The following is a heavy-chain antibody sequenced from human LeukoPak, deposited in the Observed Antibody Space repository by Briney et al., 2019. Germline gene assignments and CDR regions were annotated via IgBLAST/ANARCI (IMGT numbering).Heavy chain of an antibody. CDR1: GGSISSGSYY. CDR2: IYYSGST. D-gene: IGHD3-3*01. J-gene: IGHJ4*02. CDR3: ARSSYVLRFLEWSI. Sequence: SETLSLTCTVSGGSISSGSYYWGWIRQPPGKGLEWIGSIYYSGSTYYNPSLKSRVTISVDTSKNQFSLKLSSVTAADTAVYYCARSSYVLRFLEWSIWGQGTLVTVSS. V-gene: IGHV4-39*01.